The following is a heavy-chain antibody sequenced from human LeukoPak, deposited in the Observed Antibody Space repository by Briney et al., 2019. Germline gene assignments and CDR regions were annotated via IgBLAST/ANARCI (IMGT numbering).Heavy chain of an antibody. J-gene: IGHJ4*02. V-gene: IGHV3-48*03. Sequence: GGSLRLSCAASGFMFRSFEMYWVRQAPGKGLEWIAYISSGAITMYYADSVKGRFTISRDNAKNSLYLQMNSLRAEDTAVYYCARNPDSSGYPGLDYWGQGTLVTVSS. CDR2: ISSGAITM. CDR3: ARNPDSSGYPGLDY. D-gene: IGHD3-22*01. CDR1: GFMFRSFE.